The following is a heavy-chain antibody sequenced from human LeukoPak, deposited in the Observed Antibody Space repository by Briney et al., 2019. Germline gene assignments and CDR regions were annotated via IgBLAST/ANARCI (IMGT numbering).Heavy chain of an antibody. V-gene: IGHV4-34*01. CDR1: GGSFNGYY. CDR3: ARVMGATTD. CDR2: INHSGST. Sequence: PSETLSLTCAVYGGSFNGYYWSWIRQPPGEGLEWIGEINHSGSTNYNPSLKSRVTISVDTSKNQFSLKLSSVTAADTAVYYCARVMGATTDWGQGTLVTVSS. D-gene: IGHD1-26*01. J-gene: IGHJ4*02.